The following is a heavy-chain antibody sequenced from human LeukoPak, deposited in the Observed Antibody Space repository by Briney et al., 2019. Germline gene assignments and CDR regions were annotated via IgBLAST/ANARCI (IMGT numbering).Heavy chain of an antibody. D-gene: IGHD6-13*01. CDR1: GFTFSSYG. CDR2: IRHDGSNK. J-gene: IGHJ5*02. Sequence: PGGSLRLSCAASGFTFSSYGMHWVRQAPGKGLEWVAFIRHDGSNKYYADSVKGRFTISRDNSKNRLYLQMNSLRAGDTAVYYCAILPKYSSSWPSSFNWFDPWGQGTLVTVSS. V-gene: IGHV3-30*02. CDR3: AILPKYSSSWPSSFNWFDP.